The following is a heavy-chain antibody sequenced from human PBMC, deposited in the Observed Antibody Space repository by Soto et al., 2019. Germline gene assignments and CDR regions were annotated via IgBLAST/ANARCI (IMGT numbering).Heavy chain of an antibody. CDR2: IKAKIDGETT. D-gene: IGHD1-1*01. CDR1: KFMFSSAW. J-gene: IGHJ4*02. V-gene: IGHV3-15*01. CDR3: VEGWNDF. Sequence: EVYLVESGGDLVEPGGSLRLSCEASKFMFSSAWMSWVRQAPGQGLEWVGRIKAKIDGETTDYADFVQGRFTISRDDSKNTLFLEMNSLKIEDTAVYFCVEGWNDFWGQGTLVTVSS.